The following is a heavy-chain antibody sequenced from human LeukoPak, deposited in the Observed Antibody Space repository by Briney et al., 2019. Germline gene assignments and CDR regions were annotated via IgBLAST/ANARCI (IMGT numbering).Heavy chain of an antibody. Sequence: SETLSLTCGVYGGSFSGYYWTWIRQSPGMGLEWIGEIIHSGSTNYNPSLTSRVTISVDTSKNQFSLELSSVTAADTAVYYCARGLMTSGYDSSGYGYWGQGTLVTVSS. CDR2: IIHSGST. CDR3: ARGLMTSGYDSSGYGY. CDR1: GGSFSGYY. D-gene: IGHD3-22*01. J-gene: IGHJ4*02. V-gene: IGHV4-34*01.